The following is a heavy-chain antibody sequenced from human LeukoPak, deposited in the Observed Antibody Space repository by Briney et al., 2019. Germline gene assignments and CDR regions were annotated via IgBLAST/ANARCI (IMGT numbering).Heavy chain of an antibody. CDR1: GFTFSDYA. CDR3: ARDVSGWYYFDY. Sequence: PGGSLGLSCAASGFTFSDYAMHWVRQAPGKGLEWVALISSDGINKYYADSVKGRFTISRDNSKNTLYLQMISLRPEDTAFYYCARDVSGWYYFDYWGQGTLVTVSS. D-gene: IGHD6-19*01. J-gene: IGHJ4*02. CDR2: ISSDGINK. V-gene: IGHV3-30-3*01.